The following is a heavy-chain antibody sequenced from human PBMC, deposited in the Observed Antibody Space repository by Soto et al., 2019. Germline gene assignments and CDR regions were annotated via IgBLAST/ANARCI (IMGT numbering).Heavy chain of an antibody. D-gene: IGHD6-19*01. Sequence: AGGSLRLSCAASGFTFSSYAMSWVRQAPGKGLEWVSAISGSGGSTYYADSVKGRFTISRDNSKNTLYLQMNSLRAEDTAVYYCAKDLSASSGCLGYWGQGTLVTVSS. CDR1: GFTFSSYA. V-gene: IGHV3-23*01. CDR2: ISGSGGST. CDR3: AKDLSASSGCLGY. J-gene: IGHJ4*02.